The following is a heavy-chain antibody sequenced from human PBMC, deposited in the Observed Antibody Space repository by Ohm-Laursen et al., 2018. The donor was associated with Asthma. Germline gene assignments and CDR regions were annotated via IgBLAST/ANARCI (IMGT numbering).Heavy chain of an antibody. J-gene: IGHJ4*02. Sequence: ASVKVSCKASGGTFSSYAISWARQAPGQGLEWLGWINTNTGNPTFAQGLTGRFVLSLDTSVSTAYLQISSLKAEDTAVYYCARGITFSDYWGQGTLVTVSS. CDR1: GGTFSSYA. CDR2: INTNTGNP. D-gene: IGHD3-16*01. V-gene: IGHV7-4-1*02. CDR3: ARGITFSDY.